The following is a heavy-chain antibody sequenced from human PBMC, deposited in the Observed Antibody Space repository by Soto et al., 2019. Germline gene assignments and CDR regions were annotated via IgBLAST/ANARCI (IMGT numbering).Heavy chain of an antibody. CDR3: ARDATFPNKGGYFDI. D-gene: IGHD2-15*01. CDR2: MCYDGTSK. Sequence: GGSLRLACSASVVTCRIYVMHWVRQSPGKGLEWVGVMCYDGTSKYYGESLKGRFTISRDNSENTLYLQMNSLRVEDTAVYYCARDATFPNKGGYFDIWGHRTLVTVSS. J-gene: IGHJ3*02. V-gene: IGHV3-33*01. CDR1: VVTCRIYV.